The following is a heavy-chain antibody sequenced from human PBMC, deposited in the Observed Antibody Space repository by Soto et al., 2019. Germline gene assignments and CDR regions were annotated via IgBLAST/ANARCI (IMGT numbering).Heavy chain of an antibody. V-gene: IGHV3-7*03. D-gene: IGHD2-21*02. CDR2: IKQDGSEK. J-gene: IGHJ6*02. CDR3: ARDWDCGGDCPTGGMDV. Sequence: EVQLVESGGGLVQPGGSLRLSCAASGFTFSSYWMSWVRQAPGKGLEWVANIKQDGSEKYYVDSVKGRFTISRDNAKNSLYLQMNSLRAEDTAAYYCARDWDCGGDCPTGGMDVWGQGTTVTVSS. CDR1: GFTFSSYW.